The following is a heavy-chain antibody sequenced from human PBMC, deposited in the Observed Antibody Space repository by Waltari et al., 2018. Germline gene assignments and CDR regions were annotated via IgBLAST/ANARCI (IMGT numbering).Heavy chain of an antibody. D-gene: IGHD1-26*01. CDR1: GYSFPDDT. CDR2: INPKNGDT. Sequence: QVQLVQSGTEVKKPGASVKVSCKASGYSFPDDTLHVVRQTPGQGLEWLGWINPKNGDTGYAQNFLGSVTMTRDTSINTVYMDLSGLRSDDTAVFYCARDPGPIVGAPDYWGQGTLVTVSS. CDR3: ARDPGPIVGAPDY. J-gene: IGHJ4*02. V-gene: IGHV1-2*02.